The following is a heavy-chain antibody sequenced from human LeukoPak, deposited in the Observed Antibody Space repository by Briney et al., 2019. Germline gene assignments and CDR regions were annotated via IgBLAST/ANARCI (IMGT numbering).Heavy chain of an antibody. Sequence: ASVKVSCKASGYTFTSYYIHWVRQAPGQGLEWMGIINPSGGSTSYAQKFQGRVTMTRDMSTSTVYMELSSLRSEDTAVYYCARELAYCTNGVCTFDYWGQGTLVTVSS. CDR2: INPSGGST. CDR1: GYTFTSYY. D-gene: IGHD2-8*01. CDR3: ARELAYCTNGVCTFDY. J-gene: IGHJ4*02. V-gene: IGHV1-46*01.